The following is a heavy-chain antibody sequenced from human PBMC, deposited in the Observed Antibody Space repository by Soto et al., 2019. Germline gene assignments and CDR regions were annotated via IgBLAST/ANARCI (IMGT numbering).Heavy chain of an antibody. CDR3: ARAYCSGGSCNGLFDY. D-gene: IGHD2-15*01. J-gene: IGHJ4*02. CDR1: GGSISVEHYH. CDR2: INHSGST. Sequence: PSETLSLTCTVSGGSISVEHYHWTWIRQPPGKGLEWIGYINHSGSTNYNPSLKSRVTISVDTSKNQFSLKLSSVTAADTAVYYCARAYCSGGSCNGLFDYWGQGTLVTVSS. V-gene: IGHV4-30-4*01.